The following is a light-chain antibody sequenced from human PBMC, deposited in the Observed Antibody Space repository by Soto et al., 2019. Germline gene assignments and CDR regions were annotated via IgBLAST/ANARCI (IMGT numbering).Light chain of an antibody. Sequence: EIVLTQSPGTLSLSPGDRATLSCTASQSGFSTYLAWFQQRPGQAPRLLIYAASTRATGIPDRFSGSGSGTDFTLTISRLDPEDFAVYYCQQYGNSPWKIGQGTKVEIK. CDR3: QQYGNSPWK. J-gene: IGKJ1*01. CDR1: QSGFSTY. V-gene: IGKV3-20*01. CDR2: AAS.